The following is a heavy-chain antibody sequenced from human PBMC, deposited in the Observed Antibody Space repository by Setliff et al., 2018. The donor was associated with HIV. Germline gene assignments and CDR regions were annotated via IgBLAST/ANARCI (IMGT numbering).Heavy chain of an antibody. D-gene: IGHD3-22*01. CDR1: GFTFRRYW. Sequence: GESLKISCAASGFTFRRYWMSWVRQAPGKGLEWVANIKQDGSEKYYVDSVKGRFTISRDNAKNSLYLQMNSLRAEDTAVYYCARVYDSSGYSLSIPGYWGQGTLVTVSS. J-gene: IGHJ4*01. V-gene: IGHV3-7*01. CDR2: IKQDGSEK. CDR3: ARVYDSSGYSLSIPGY.